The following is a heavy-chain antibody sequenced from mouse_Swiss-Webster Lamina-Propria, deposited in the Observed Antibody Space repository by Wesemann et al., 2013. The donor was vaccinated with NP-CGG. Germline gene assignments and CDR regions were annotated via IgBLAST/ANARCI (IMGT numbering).Heavy chain of an antibody. J-gene: IGHJ4*01. V-gene: IGHV5-6-2*01. CDR2: INSNGGST. D-gene: IGHD3-2*01. Sequence: LELVAAINSNGGSTYYPDTVKGRFTISRDNAKNTLYLQMSSLKSEDTAFYYCARPSSDSRYYAMDYWGQGTSVTVSS. CDR3: ARPSSDSRYYAMDY.